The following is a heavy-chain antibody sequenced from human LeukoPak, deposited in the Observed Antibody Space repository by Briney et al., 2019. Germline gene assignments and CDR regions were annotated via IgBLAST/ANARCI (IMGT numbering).Heavy chain of an antibody. CDR2: IYYSGST. D-gene: IGHD3-3*01. CDR1: GGSISSSTYY. J-gene: IGHJ6*03. Sequence: SETLSLTCTVSGGSISSSTYYWGWIRQPPGKGLEWIGSIYYSGSTYYNPSLKSRVTISVDTSKNQFSLKLSSVTAADTAVYYCARDRAYDFWSGYFYYYMDVWGKGTTVTVSS. CDR3: ARDRAYDFWSGYFYYYMDV. V-gene: IGHV4-39*02.